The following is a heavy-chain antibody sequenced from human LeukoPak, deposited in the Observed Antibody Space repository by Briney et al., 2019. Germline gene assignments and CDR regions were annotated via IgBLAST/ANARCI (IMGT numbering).Heavy chain of an antibody. J-gene: IGHJ3*01. CDR3: ARDDAFDL. CDR2: LSWDSGSI. CDR1: GFTFHDHA. Sequence: PGXSLRLSCEASGFTFHDHAMHWARHAPGKGVEWVSGLSWDSGSIDYADSVKGRFTISRDNAKKSLYLQMNSLGVEDTALYYCARDDAFDLWGQGTMVTVSS. V-gene: IGHV3-9*01.